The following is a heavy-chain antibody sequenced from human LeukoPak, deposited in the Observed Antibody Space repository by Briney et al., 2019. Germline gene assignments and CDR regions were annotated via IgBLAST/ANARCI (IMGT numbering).Heavy chain of an antibody. CDR1: GFRFGSDG. CDR2: IRYDGSDK. D-gene: IGHD6-13*01. J-gene: IGHJ4*02. V-gene: IGHV3-30*02. CDR3: AKDHVGTWSALDY. Sequence: GGPMKLCCAVAGFRFGSDGRHWGRQDQGKGLEWVAFIRYDGSDKYYADSVKGRFILSRDNSRNTLSLEMNSLRAEDTAVYYCAKDHVGTWSALDYWGQGTLVTVSS.